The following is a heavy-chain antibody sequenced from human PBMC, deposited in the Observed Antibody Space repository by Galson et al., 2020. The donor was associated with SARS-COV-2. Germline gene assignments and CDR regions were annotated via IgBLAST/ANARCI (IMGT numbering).Heavy chain of an antibody. CDR3: ASWAYGDSSDYYLDY. V-gene: IGHV1-2*02. CDR1: GYTFTGYY. CDR2: INPNSGGT. Sequence: ASVKVSCKASGYTFTGYYMHWVRQAPGQGLEWMGWINPNSGGTNYAQKFQGRVTMTRDTSISTAYMELSRLRSDDTAVYYCASWAYGDSSDYYLDYWGQGTLVTVSS. D-gene: IGHD4-17*01. J-gene: IGHJ4*02.